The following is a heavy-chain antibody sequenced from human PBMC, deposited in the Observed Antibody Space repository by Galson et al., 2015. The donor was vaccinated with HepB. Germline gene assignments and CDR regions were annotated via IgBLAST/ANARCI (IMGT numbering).Heavy chain of an antibody. J-gene: IGHJ3*02. Sequence: PALVKPTQTLTLTCTFSGFSLRTSGVGVGWIRQPPGKALEWLAHIYWDDDKRYSPSLKTRLTITKGTSKNRVVLTVTKMDPVDTGTYYCAHMKRGATIVFDMWGQGTLVTVSS. CDR3: AHMKRGATIVFDM. CDR1: GFSLRTSGVG. D-gene: IGHD2-15*01. CDR2: IYWDDDK. V-gene: IGHV2-5*02.